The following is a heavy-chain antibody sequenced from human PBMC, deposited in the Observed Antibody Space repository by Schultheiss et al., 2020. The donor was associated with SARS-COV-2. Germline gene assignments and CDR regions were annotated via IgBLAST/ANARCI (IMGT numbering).Heavy chain of an antibody. V-gene: IGHV4-34*01. CDR1: GGSISSYY. Sequence: SETLSLTCTVSGGSISSYYWSWIRQPPGKGLEWIGEINHSGSTNYNPSLKSRVTISVDTSKNQFSLKLRSVTAADTAMYFCARSVTGHDSDFRFAPWGQGTLVTVSS. D-gene: IGHD5-12*01. CDR2: INHSGST. CDR3: ARSVTGHDSDFRFAP. J-gene: IGHJ5*02.